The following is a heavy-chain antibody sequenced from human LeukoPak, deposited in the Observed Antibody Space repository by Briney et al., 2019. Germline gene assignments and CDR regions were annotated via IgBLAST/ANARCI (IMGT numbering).Heavy chain of an antibody. J-gene: IGHJ4*02. CDR1: GDSVSSNSVA. D-gene: IGHD6-19*01. CDR3: ARVGRSGWYPIDY. Sequence: SQTLSLTCAISGDSVSSNSVAWNWIRQSPSRGLEWLGKTYYRSKWYNDYAVSVKSRITINPDTSKNQFSLQLNSVTPEDTAVYYCARVGRSGWYPIDYWGQRTLVTVSS. V-gene: IGHV6-1*01. CDR2: TYYRSKWYN.